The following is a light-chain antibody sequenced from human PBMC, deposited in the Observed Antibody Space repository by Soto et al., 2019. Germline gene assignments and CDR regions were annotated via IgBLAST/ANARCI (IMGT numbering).Light chain of an antibody. J-gene: IGKJ3*01. Sequence: EIVLTQSPGILSLSPGERATLSCRASQSVSNTYLAWYQQKTGQAPRLLIYEASNRATGIPARFSGSGSGTDVTLTISRLEPEDFAVYYCQQYGVSPGLFTFGPGNKVDIK. CDR2: EAS. V-gene: IGKV3-20*01. CDR3: QQYGVSPGLFT. CDR1: QSVSNTY.